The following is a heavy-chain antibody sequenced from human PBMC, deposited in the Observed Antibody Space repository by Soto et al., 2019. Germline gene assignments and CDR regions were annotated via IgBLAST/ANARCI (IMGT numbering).Heavy chain of an antibody. Sequence: GESLKISCQGSGYSFTNYWIGWVRQMPGKGLEWMGLIYPADSDTRYSPSFQGLVTMSADKSVNTAYLQWSSLKASDSAIYYCARSHHLLYCYPIDVWGQGTTVTVSS. J-gene: IGHJ6*02. D-gene: IGHD2-2*02. CDR3: ARSHHLLYCYPIDV. CDR1: GYSFTNYW. CDR2: IYPADSDT. V-gene: IGHV5-51*01.